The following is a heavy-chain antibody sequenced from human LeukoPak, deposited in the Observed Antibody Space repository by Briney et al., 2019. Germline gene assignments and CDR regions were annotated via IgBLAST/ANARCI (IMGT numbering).Heavy chain of an antibody. V-gene: IGHV4-34*01. Sequence: SETLSLTCTVSGDSISSYYWSWIRQPPGKGLEWIGEINHSGSTNYNPSLKSRVTISVDTSKNQFSLKLSSVTAADTAVYYCARVAPYYYYGMDVWGQGTTVTVSS. CDR2: INHSGST. CDR1: GDSISSYY. CDR3: ARVAPYYYYGMDV. J-gene: IGHJ6*02.